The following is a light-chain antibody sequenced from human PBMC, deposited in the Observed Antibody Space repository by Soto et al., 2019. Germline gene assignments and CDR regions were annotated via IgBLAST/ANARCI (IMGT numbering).Light chain of an antibody. J-gene: IGKJ5*01. CDR3: QQYHNWPPIT. CDR1: QSVADN. V-gene: IGKV3-15*01. CDR2: GAS. Sequence: EVVMTQSPATLSVSPGERVTLSCRSSQSVADNLAWFQQRPGQGPRLLIYGASTRATGIPARFSGSGSGTEFTLTISNLQSEDFAVYFCQQYHNWPPITFGQGTRLEI.